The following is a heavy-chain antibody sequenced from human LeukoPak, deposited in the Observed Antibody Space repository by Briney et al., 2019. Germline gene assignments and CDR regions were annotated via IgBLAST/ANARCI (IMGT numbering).Heavy chain of an antibody. CDR1: GGSISSGGYY. CDR3: ARVIWLVFPWVGYFDY. CDR2: IYHSGST. J-gene: IGHJ4*02. V-gene: IGHV4-30-2*01. Sequence: PSETLSLTCTVSGGSISSGGYYWSWIRQPPGKGLEWIGYIYHSGSTYYNPSLKSRVTISVDRSKNQFSLKLSSVTAADTAVYYCARVIWLVFPWVGYFDYWGQGTLVTVSS. D-gene: IGHD6-6*01.